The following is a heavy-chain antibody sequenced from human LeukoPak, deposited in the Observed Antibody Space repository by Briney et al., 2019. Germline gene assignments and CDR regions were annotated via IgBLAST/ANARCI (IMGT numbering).Heavy chain of an antibody. CDR3: AKDLYSSSSGELFFDY. CDR1: GFTFSKYW. CDR2: IKQDGSEK. Sequence: RGSLRLSCAASGFTFSKYWMSWVRQAPGKGLEWVANIKQDGSEKYYADSVKGRFTISRDNSKNTLYLQMNSLRAEDTAVYYCAKDLYSSSSGELFFDYWGQGTLVTVSS. D-gene: IGHD6-6*01. V-gene: IGHV3-7*01. J-gene: IGHJ4*02.